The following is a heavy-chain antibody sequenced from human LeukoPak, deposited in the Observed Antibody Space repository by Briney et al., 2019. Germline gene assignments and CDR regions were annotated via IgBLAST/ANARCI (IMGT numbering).Heavy chain of an antibody. CDR2: IYTSGST. J-gene: IGHJ6*03. CDR1: GGSISSSNYY. Sequence: SETLSLTCTVSGGSISSSNYYWSWIRQPAGKGLEWIGRIYTSGSTNYNPSLKSRVTMSVDTSKNQFSLKLSSVTAADTAVYYCARDQSGYSYGYMYYYYYMDVWGKGTTVTISS. CDR3: ARDQSGYSYGYMYYYYYMDV. D-gene: IGHD5-18*01. V-gene: IGHV4-61*02.